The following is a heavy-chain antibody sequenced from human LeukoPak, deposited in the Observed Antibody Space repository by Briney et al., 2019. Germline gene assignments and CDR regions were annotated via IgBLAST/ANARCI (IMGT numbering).Heavy chain of an antibody. D-gene: IGHD3-22*01. CDR1: GYTLTELS. J-gene: IGHJ4*02. Sequence: ASVKVSCKVSGYTLTELSMHWVRQAPGKGLEWMGGFDPEDGETIYAQKFQGRVTMTEDTSTDTAYMELSSLRSGDTAVYYCATDSSYDSSGYSWGQGTLVTVSS. CDR3: ATDSSYDSSGYS. CDR2: FDPEDGET. V-gene: IGHV1-24*01.